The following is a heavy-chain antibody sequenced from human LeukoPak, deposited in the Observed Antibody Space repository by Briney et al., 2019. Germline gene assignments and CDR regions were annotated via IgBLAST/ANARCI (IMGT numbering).Heavy chain of an antibody. CDR3: ARGLGYYDYVWGSYRLDYFDY. J-gene: IGHJ4*02. CDR2: IYHSGST. V-gene: IGHV4-30-2*01. Sequence: SETLSLTCAVSGGSISSGGYSWSWIRQPPGKGLEWIGYIYHSGSTYYNPSLKSRVTISVDRSKNQFSLKLSSVTAADTAAYYCARGLGYYDYVWGSYRLDYFDYWGQGTLVTVSS. D-gene: IGHD3-16*02. CDR1: GGSISSGGYS.